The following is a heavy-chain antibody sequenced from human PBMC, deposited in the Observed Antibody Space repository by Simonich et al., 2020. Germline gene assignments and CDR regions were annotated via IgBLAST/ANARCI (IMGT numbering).Heavy chain of an antibody. D-gene: IGHD5-12*01. J-gene: IGHJ4*02. Sequence: QVQLVQSGAEVKKPGASVKVSCKASGYTFTGYYMHWVRQAPGQGLEWKGWINPNSGGTNYAQKLQGRVTMTRDTSISTAYMELSRLRSDDTAVYYCARDRSGYDQHHFDYWGQGTLVTVSS. CDR1: GYTFTGYY. V-gene: IGHV1-2*02. CDR3: ARDRSGYDQHHFDY. CDR2: INPNSGGT.